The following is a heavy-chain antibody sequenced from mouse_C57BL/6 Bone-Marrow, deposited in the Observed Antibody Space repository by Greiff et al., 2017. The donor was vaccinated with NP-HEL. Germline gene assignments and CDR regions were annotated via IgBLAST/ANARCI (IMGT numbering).Heavy chain of an antibody. CDR1: GFSLTSYA. D-gene: IGHD2-3*01. Sequence: VKLVESGPGLVAPSQSLSITCTVSGFSLTSYAISWVRQPPGKGLEWLGVIWTGGGTNYNSALKSRLSISKDNSKSQVFLKMNSLQTDDTARYYCARNLIYDGYYDYFDYWGQGTTLTVSS. V-gene: IGHV2-9-1*01. J-gene: IGHJ2*01. CDR2: IWTGGGT. CDR3: ARNLIYDGYYDYFDY.